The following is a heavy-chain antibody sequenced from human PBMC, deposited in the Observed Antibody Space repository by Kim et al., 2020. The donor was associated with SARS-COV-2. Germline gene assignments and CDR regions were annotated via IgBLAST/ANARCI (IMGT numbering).Heavy chain of an antibody. D-gene: IGHD3-10*01. CDR1: GYTFTSYA. J-gene: IGHJ5*02. CDR2: INAGNGNT. CDR3: AFTIIWFGERDWFDP. V-gene: IGHV1-3*01. Sequence: ASVKVSCKASGYTFTSYAMHWVRQAPGQRLEWMGWINAGNGNTKYSQKFQGRVTITRDTSASTAYMELSSLRSEDTAVYYCAFTIIWFGERDWFDPWGQGTLVTVSS.